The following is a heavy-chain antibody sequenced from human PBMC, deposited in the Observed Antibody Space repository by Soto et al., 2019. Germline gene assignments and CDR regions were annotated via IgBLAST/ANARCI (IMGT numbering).Heavy chain of an antibody. J-gene: IGHJ6*02. Sequence: QVQLVESGGGVVQPGRSLRLSCAASGFTFNNYGMHWVRQAPGKGLEWLAVIWNEGSKSSYANSVKGRFNIARDKSKYTLYLQMSSLRAEETGRYYCARRQIPPPTSGAANARSAMDVWGQGTTVTVSS. CDR3: ARRQIPPPTSGAANARSAMDV. D-gene: IGHD6-13*01. CDR1: GFTFNNYG. V-gene: IGHV3-33*01. CDR2: IWNEGSKS.